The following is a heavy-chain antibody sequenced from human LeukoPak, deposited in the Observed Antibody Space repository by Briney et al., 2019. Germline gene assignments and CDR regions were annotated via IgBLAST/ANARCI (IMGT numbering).Heavy chain of an antibody. Sequence: GESLKISCKGSGYSFTSYWIGWVRQMSGKGLEWMGIIYPGDSDTRYSPSFQGQVTISADKSISTAYLQWSSLKTSDTAMYYCARRIEMATIAWGYWGQGTLVTVSS. J-gene: IGHJ4*02. V-gene: IGHV5-51*01. CDR1: GYSFTSYW. D-gene: IGHD5-24*01. CDR3: ARRIEMATIAWGY. CDR2: IYPGDSDT.